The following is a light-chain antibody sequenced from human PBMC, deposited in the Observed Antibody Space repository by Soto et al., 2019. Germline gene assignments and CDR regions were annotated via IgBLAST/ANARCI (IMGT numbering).Light chain of an antibody. CDR2: DVS. Sequence: QSALTQPRSVSASPGQSVTISCTGTTSDVGGYNYVSWYQQHPGQAPKLMIYDVSKRPSGVPDRFSVSKSGNTASLTISGLQAEDEADYYCCSFAGSYTWVFGGGTKLTVL. CDR1: TSDVGGYNY. J-gene: IGLJ3*02. CDR3: CSFAGSYTWV. V-gene: IGLV2-11*01.